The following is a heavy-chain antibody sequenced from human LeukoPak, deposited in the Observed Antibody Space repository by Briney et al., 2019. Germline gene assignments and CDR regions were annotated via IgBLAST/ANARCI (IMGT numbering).Heavy chain of an antibody. CDR2: INHSGST. J-gene: IGHJ6*03. V-gene: IGHV4-34*01. CDR1: GGSFSGYY. Sequence: PSETLSLTCAVYGGSFSGYYWSWIRQPPGKGLEWIGEINHSGSTNYNPSLKSRVTISVDTSKNQFSLKLSSVTAADTAVYYCARGVWYYYMDVWGKGTTVTVSS. CDR3: ARGVWYYYMDV.